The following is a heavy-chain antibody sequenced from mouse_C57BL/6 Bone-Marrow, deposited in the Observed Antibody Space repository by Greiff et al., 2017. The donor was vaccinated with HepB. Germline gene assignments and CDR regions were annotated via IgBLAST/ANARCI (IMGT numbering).Heavy chain of an antibody. Sequence: EVQLQQSGPELVKPGASVKISCKASGYTFTDYYMNWVKQSHGKSLEWIGDINPNNGGTSYNQKFKGKATLTVDKSSSTAYMELRSLTSEDSAVYYCARYPDYYGSSYGYWGQGTTLTVSS. CDR3: ARYPDYYGSSYGY. CDR2: INPNNGGT. CDR1: GYTFTDYY. D-gene: IGHD1-1*01. V-gene: IGHV1-26*01. J-gene: IGHJ2*01.